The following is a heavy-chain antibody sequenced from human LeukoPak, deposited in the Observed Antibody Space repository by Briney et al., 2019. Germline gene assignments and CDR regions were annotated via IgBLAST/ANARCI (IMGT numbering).Heavy chain of an antibody. D-gene: IGHD6-13*01. V-gene: IGHV1-69*13. CDR3: ARFIALRAAGGPLDY. Sequence: SVKVSCKASGGTFSSYAISWVRQAPGQGLEWMGGIIPIFGTATCAQKFQGRVTITADESTSTAYMELSSLRSEDTAVYYCARFIALRAAGGPLDYWGQGTLVTVSS. CDR2: IIPIFGTA. J-gene: IGHJ4*02. CDR1: GGTFSSYA.